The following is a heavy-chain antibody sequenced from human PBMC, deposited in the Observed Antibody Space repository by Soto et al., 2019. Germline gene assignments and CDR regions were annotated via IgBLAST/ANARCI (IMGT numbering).Heavy chain of an antibody. CDR1: GYSITAGGYY. J-gene: IGHJ5*02. CDR3: ARMYSSGSGWFHP. Sequence: SETLSLTCFVSGYSITAGGYYWSWIRHHPGKGLEWIGSFYSSGSIIYNPSLRSRVSISGDTSSNQFSMSLTPVTAADTARYYCARMYSSGSGWFHPWGQGTLVTVSS. D-gene: IGHD6-19*01. CDR2: FYSSGSI. V-gene: IGHV4-31*03.